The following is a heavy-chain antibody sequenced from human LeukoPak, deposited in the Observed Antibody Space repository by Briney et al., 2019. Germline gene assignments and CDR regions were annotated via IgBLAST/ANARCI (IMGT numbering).Heavy chain of an antibody. J-gene: IGHJ6*02. D-gene: IGHD3-9*01. Sequence: GRSLRLSCAASGFTFDDYAMHWVRQAPGKGLEWVSGISWNSGSIGYADSVKGRFTISRDNAKNSLYLQMNSLRAEDTAVYYCASRTYDILTGYYYYGMNVWGQGTSVTVSS. CDR3: ASRTYDILTGYYYYGMNV. V-gene: IGHV3-9*01. CDR1: GFTFDDYA. CDR2: ISWNSGSI.